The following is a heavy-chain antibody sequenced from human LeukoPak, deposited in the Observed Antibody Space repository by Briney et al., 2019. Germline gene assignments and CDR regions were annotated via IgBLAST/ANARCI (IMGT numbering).Heavy chain of an antibody. J-gene: IGHJ4*02. CDR1: GGSISSYY. CDR2: IYYSGSN. CDR3: AGDGCNGACDY. V-gene: IGHV4-59*01. D-gene: IGHD4-23*01. Sequence: PSETLSLTRNLSGGSISSYYWSWIRQPPGKGLEWTGYIYYSGSNNYNPSLKSRVTISVDTSNNQFSLQLSCLTAADTAVYYCAGDGCNGACDYWRQGNLVSVPS.